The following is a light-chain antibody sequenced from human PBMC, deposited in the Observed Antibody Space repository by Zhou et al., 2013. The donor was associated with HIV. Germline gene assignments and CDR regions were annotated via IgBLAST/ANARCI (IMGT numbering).Light chain of an antibody. CDR2: KDN. V-gene: IGLV1-44*01. CDR3: AAWDDSLNGPV. Sequence: QSVVTQPPSASGTPGQRVTISCSGSSSNIGDNTVNWYQQLPGTAPKLLIYKDNRRPSGVPDRFSGPKSGTSASLAISGLQSEDEAEYYCAAWDDSLNGPVFGGGTRLTVL. J-gene: IGLJ2*01. CDR1: SSNIGDNT.